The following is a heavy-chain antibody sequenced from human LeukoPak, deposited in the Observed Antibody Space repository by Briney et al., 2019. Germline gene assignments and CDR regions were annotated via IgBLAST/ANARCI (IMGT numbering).Heavy chain of an antibody. CDR2: ISYDGSNT. J-gene: IGHJ1*01. CDR1: GFTFNNYG. CDR3: ARVAPYYYDSSGYWGYFQH. D-gene: IGHD3-22*01. Sequence: GRSLRLSCAASGFTFNNYGMHWVRQAPGKGLEWVAIISYDGSNTYYADSVKGRFTISRDNSKNTLYLQMNSLRAEDTAVYYCARVAPYYYDSSGYWGYFQHWGQGTLVTVSS. V-gene: IGHV3-30*03.